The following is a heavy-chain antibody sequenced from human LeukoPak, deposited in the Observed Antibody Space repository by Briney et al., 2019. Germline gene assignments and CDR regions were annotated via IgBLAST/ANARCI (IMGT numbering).Heavy chain of an antibody. J-gene: IGHJ4*02. V-gene: IGHV4-4*07. Sequence: SETLSLTCTVSGGSFSSYYWSWIRQPVGKGLEWIGRIYSSGSTNYNPSLKSRVIMSIDTSKNQFSLKLSSVTAADTAMYYCARKGDGSGSYYLSYWGQGTLVTVSS. D-gene: IGHD3-10*01. CDR1: GGSFSSYY. CDR2: IYSSGST. CDR3: ARKGDGSGSYYLSY.